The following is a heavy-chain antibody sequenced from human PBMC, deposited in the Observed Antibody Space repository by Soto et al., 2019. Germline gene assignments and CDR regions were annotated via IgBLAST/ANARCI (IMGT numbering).Heavy chain of an antibody. CDR1: GYTFTSYY. J-gene: IGHJ6*02. Sequence: QVQLVQSGAEVKKPGASVKVSCKASGYTFTSYYMHWVRQAPGQGLEWMGIINPSGGSTSYAQKFQGRVTMTRDTSTSTVYMELSSLRSEDTAVYYCARDRGGSSGWYTGYYYYGMDVWGQGTTVTVSS. CDR2: INPSGGST. V-gene: IGHV1-46*01. CDR3: ARDRGGSSGWYTGYYYYGMDV. D-gene: IGHD6-19*01.